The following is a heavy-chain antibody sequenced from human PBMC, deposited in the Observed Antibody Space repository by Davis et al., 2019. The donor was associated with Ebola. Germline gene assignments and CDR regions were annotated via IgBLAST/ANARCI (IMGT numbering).Heavy chain of an antibody. CDR1: GFTFSRFP. CDR3: ASFYNYYYMDV. D-gene: IGHD3-10*01. V-gene: IGHV3-30*03. CDR2: ISFDATNT. Sequence: GESLKISCAASGFTFSRFPMHWVRQAPGKGLEWVAVISFDATNTFYGESVKGRFTISRDNYKNIVYLQMNTLRAEDTAVYYCASFYNYYYMDVWGKGTTVTVSS. J-gene: IGHJ6*03.